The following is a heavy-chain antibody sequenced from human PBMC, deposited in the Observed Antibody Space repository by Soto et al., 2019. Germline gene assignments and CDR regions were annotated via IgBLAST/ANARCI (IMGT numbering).Heavy chain of an antibody. CDR3: AHSGDYDFWSGYYTRAVRWLDP. CDR2: IYWDDDK. CDR1: GFSLSTSVVG. J-gene: IGHJ5*02. D-gene: IGHD3-3*01. Sequence: SGPTLVNPTQTLTLTCTFSGFSLSTSVVGVGWIRQPPGKALEWLALIYWDDDKRYSPSLKSRLTITKDTYKNQVVLTMTNMEPLDTATYYCAHSGDYDFWSGYYTRAVRWLDPWGQGTLVTVSS. V-gene: IGHV2-5*02.